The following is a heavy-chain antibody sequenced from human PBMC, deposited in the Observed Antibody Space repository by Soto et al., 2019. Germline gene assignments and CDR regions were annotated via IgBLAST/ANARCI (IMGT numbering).Heavy chain of an antibody. CDR1: GGTFSSYA. CDR2: IIPIFGTA. D-gene: IGHD2-15*01. Sequence: SVKVSCKASGGTFSSYAISWVRQAPGQGLEWMGGIIPIFGTANYAQKFQGRVTITADKSTSTAYMELSSLRSGDTAVYYCAASSGGVYYYGMDVCGQGTTVTVSS. CDR3: AASSGGVYYYGMDV. V-gene: IGHV1-69*06. J-gene: IGHJ6*02.